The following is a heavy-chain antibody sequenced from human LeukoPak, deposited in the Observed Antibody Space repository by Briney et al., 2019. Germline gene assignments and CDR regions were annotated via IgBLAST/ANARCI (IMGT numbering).Heavy chain of an antibody. Sequence: SETLSLTCTVSGYSISSGYYWGWIRQSPGKGLEWIGSIYHSGSTYYNPSLKSRVTISVDTSKNQFSLKLSSVTAADTAVYYCARRSAGGSSWRNYWGQGTLVTVSS. V-gene: IGHV4-38-2*02. D-gene: IGHD6-13*01. CDR1: GYSISSGYY. CDR3: ARRSAGGSSWRNY. CDR2: IYHSGST. J-gene: IGHJ4*02.